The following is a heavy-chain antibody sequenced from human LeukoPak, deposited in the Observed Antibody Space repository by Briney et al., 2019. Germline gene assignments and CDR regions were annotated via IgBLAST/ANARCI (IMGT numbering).Heavy chain of an antibody. D-gene: IGHD4-17*01. CDR1: GFSLSTSGMC. V-gene: IGHV2-70*01. CDR3: ARIKTVTNYYYYYMDV. Sequence: SGPALVKPTQTLTLTCTFSGFSLSTSGMCVSWIRQPPGKALEWLALIDWDDDKYYSTSLKTRLTISKDPSKNQVVLTMTNMDPVDTATYYCARIKTVTNYYYYYMDVWGKGTTVTVSS. CDR2: IDWDDDK. J-gene: IGHJ6*03.